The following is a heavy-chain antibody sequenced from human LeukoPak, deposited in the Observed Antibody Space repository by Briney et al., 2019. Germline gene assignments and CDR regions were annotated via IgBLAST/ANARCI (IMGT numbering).Heavy chain of an antibody. CDR1: GLTSRTTW. Sequence: GGSLRLSCATSGLTSRTTWMHWVRQAPGKGLMWVSRMNGEGTTIDYADSVKGRFTVSRDYAKNTLFLQMNNLRTEDTALYFCATARNFRFEYWGQGSLVIVSA. CDR2: MNGEGTTI. CDR3: ATARNFRFEY. V-gene: IGHV3-74*01. D-gene: IGHD1-7*01. J-gene: IGHJ4*02.